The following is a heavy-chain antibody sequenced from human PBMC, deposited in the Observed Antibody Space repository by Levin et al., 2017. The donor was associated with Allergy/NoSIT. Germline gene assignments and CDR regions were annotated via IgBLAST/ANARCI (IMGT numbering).Heavy chain of an antibody. V-gene: IGHV4-59*08. Sequence: AGGSLRLSCTISDGSINNNYWSWIRQSPGKGLEWIGYISYAGITAYSPSLKSRLSMSVDTAKNQFSLNLSSVTAADTAVYFCARHIKRTEGGNYLFDPWGQGTLVTVSS. CDR3: ARHIKRTEGGNYLFDP. J-gene: IGHJ5*02. CDR2: ISYAGIT. CDR1: DGSINNNY. D-gene: IGHD4-23*01.